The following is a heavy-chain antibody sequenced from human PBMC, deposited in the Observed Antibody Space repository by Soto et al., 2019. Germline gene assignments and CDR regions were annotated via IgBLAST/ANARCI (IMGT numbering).Heavy chain of an antibody. CDR3: AREAGSRWGHYYYYGMDV. Sequence: GGSLRLSCAASGFTFSSYSMNWVRQAPGKGLEWVSSISSSSSYIYYADSVKGRFTISRDNAKNSLYLQMNSLRAEDTAVYYCAREAGSRWGHYYYYGMDVWGQGTTVTVSS. CDR1: GFTFSSYS. CDR2: ISSSSSYI. J-gene: IGHJ6*02. D-gene: IGHD3-10*01. V-gene: IGHV3-21*01.